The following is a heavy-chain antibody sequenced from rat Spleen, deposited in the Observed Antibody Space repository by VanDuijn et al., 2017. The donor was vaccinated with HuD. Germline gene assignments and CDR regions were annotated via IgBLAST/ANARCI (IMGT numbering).Heavy chain of an antibody. V-gene: IGHV2-1*01. CDR1: GFSLTSNS. D-gene: IGHD4-3*01. CDR3: ARVEYNSGYVMDA. CDR2: IRGDGIT. J-gene: IGHJ4*01. Sequence: QVQLKESGPGLVQPSQTLSLTCTVSGFSLTSNSVHWIRQPPGKGLEGMGGIRGDGITDNNSALKSRQSISRDTSKNQVFLKMNRLQTEDTAPYYCARVEYNSGYVMDAWGQGASVTVSS.